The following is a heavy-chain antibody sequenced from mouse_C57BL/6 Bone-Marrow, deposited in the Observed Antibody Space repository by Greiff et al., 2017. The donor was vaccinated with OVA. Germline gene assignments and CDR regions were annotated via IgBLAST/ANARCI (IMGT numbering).Heavy chain of an antibody. CDR1: GFNIKDDY. Sequence: VQLKQSGAELVRPGASVKLSCTASGFNIKDDYMHWVKQRPEQGLEWIGWIDPENGDTEYASKFQGKAPITADTSSNTAYLQHSSLTSEDTAVYYCTLTDYYGSSYFDYWGQGTTLTVSS. D-gene: IGHD1-1*01. J-gene: IGHJ2*01. CDR3: TLTDYYGSSYFDY. CDR2: IDPENGDT. V-gene: IGHV14-4*01.